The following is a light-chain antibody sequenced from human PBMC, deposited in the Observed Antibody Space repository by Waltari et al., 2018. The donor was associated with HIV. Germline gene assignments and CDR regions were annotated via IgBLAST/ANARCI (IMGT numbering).Light chain of an antibody. CDR1: NSGLKI. CDR3: QMWDDDTNSVL. J-gene: IGLJ3*02. Sequence: SFVLTQPPSVPVAPGQTARISCGGNNSGLKIVHWSQQKPGQAPVLVVYDDTDRPSGIPVRFSGSNSGNTATLIISGVEAGDEADYYCQMWDDDTNSVLFGGGTKLTVL. CDR2: DDT. V-gene: IGLV3-21*02.